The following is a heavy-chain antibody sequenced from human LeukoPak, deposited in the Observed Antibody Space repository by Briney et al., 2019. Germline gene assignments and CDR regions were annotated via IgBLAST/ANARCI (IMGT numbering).Heavy chain of an antibody. CDR2: INDSGGNT. CDR3: AKTSAGIRGGYFDY. V-gene: IGHV3-23*01. Sequence: PGGSLRLSCAASGFTFSSYAMSWVRQAPGKGLEWVSLINDSGGNTYYADSVKGRFTISRDNSKNTLSLQMSSLRAEGAAVYYCAKTSAGIRGGYFDYWGQGTLVTVSS. CDR1: GFTFSSYA. J-gene: IGHJ4*02. D-gene: IGHD3-10*01.